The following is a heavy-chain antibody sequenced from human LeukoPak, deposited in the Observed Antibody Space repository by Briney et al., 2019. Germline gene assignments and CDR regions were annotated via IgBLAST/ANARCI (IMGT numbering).Heavy chain of an antibody. J-gene: IGHJ6*02. D-gene: IGHD3-3*01. CDR3: ASTYDAEYYYYGMDV. CDR2: ISGSGGST. V-gene: IGHV3-23*01. Sequence: GGSLRLSCAASGFTFSSYAMSWVRQAPGKGLEWVSAISGSGGSTYYADSVKGRFTISRDNSKNTLYLQMNSLRAEDTAVYYCASTYDAEYYYYGMDVWGQGTTVTVSS. CDR1: GFTFSSYA.